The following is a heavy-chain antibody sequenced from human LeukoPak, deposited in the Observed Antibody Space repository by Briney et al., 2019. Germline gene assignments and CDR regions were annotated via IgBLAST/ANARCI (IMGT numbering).Heavy chain of an antibody. Sequence: GSLRLSCVVSGFTFSSYAMHWVRQAPGKGLEWVAVMSYDGNNKYYADSVKGRFTISRDNSKNTLYLQMNSLRAEDTAVYYCAKAGEQWLVQANFDYWGQGTLVTVSS. V-gene: IGHV3-30-3*01. D-gene: IGHD6-19*01. CDR3: AKAGEQWLVQANFDY. J-gene: IGHJ4*02. CDR1: GFTFSSYA. CDR2: MSYDGNNK.